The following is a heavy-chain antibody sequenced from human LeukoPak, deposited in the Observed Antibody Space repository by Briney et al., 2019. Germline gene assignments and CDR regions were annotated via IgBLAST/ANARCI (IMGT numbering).Heavy chain of an antibody. CDR2: ISWNSGSI. CDR3: AKDRGSYEFDY. Sequence: GGSLRLSCAASGFTFDDYGMSWVRQAPGKGVEWVSGISWNSGSIGYADSVKGRFTISRDNAKNSLYLQMNSLRAEDMALYYCAKDRGSYEFDYWGQGTLVTVSS. J-gene: IGHJ4*02. CDR1: GFTFDDYG. V-gene: IGHV3-9*03. D-gene: IGHD1-26*01.